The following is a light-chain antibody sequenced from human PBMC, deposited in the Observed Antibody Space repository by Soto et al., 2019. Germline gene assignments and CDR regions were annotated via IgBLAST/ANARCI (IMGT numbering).Light chain of an antibody. CDR2: EVS. CDR3: SSYTSSDTLV. Sequence: QPVLTQPASVSGSPGQSITISCTGTTSDVGLYNYVSWYQQHPGKAPKLMISEVSNRPSGVSNRFSGSKSGNTASLTISGLQAEDEADYYCSSYTSSDTLVFGAGTKLTVL. V-gene: IGLV2-14*01. J-gene: IGLJ2*01. CDR1: TSDVGLYNY.